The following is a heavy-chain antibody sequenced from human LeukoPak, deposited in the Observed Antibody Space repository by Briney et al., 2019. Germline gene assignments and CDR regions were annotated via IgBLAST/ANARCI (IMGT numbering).Heavy chain of an antibody. Sequence: PSETLSLTCTVSGRSISSYYWIGLRQPPGKGREGIGYIYCSGRPNYNPSLRSRVTISVDTSKNQFSLKLSSVTAADTAVSYCARNRVSFDYWGQGTLVTVSS. CDR2: IYCSGRP. J-gene: IGHJ4*02. D-gene: IGHD1-14*01. CDR1: GRSISSYY. CDR3: ARNRVSFDY. V-gene: IGHV4-59*08.